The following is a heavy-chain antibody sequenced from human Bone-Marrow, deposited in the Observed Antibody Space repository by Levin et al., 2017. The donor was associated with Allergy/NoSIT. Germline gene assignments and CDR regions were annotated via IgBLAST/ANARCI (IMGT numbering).Heavy chain of an antibody. CDR2: INSDGSRI. J-gene: IGHJ3*01. D-gene: IGHD7-27*01. CDR1: GFSISSYW. Sequence: SGGSLRLSCAASGFSISSYWMHWVRQVPGKGLVWISRINSDGSRISYADSVEGRFTISRDNGKNTLYLQMNSLRAEDTALYYGARRAAWGWRDAFDRWGQGTMVTVSS. CDR3: ARRAAWGWRDAFDR. V-gene: IGHV3-74*01.